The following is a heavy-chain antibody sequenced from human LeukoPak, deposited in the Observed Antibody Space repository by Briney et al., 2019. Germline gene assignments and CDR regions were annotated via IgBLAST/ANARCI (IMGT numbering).Heavy chain of an antibody. CDR3: AGWRYDILTGYRHDDY. Sequence: PSETLSLTCAVYGGSFSGYYWSWVRQPPGKGLEWIGEIYHSGSTNYNPSLKSRVTISVDKSKNQFSLKLSSVTAADTAVYYCAGWRYDILTGYRHDDYWGQGTLVTVSS. J-gene: IGHJ4*02. D-gene: IGHD3-9*01. CDR2: IYHSGST. V-gene: IGHV4-34*01. CDR1: GGSFSGYY.